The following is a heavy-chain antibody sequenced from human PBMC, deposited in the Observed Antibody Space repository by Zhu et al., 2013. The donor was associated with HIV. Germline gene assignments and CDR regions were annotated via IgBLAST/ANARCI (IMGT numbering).Heavy chain of an antibody. CDR3: AREGEWELLPSYYYYGMDV. CDR2: IIPIFGTA. J-gene: IGHJ6*02. D-gene: IGHD1-26*01. Sequence: QVQLVQSGAEVKKPGSSVKVSCKASGGTFSSYAISWVRQAPGQGLEWMGGIIPIFGTANYAQKFQGRVTITADESTSTAYMELSSLRSEDTAVYYCAREGEWELLPSYYYYGMDVWGQGTTVTVSS. V-gene: IGHV1-69*01. CDR1: GGTFSSYA.